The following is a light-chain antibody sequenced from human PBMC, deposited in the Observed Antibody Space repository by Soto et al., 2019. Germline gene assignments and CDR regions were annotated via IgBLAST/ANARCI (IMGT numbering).Light chain of an antibody. CDR3: QQYNSYWT. CDR2: DAS. Sequence: DIQMTQSPSTLSASVGDRVTITCRASQSISSWLAWYQQKPGKAPKLLIYDASSLESGVPSRFSGSGSGTEFTLTISSLQPDDLANYYCQQYNSYWTFGQGTKV. V-gene: IGKV1-5*01. CDR1: QSISSW. J-gene: IGKJ1*01.